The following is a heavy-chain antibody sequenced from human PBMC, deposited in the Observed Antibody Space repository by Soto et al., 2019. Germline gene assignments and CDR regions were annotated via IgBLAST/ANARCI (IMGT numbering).Heavy chain of an antibody. J-gene: IGHJ6*03. V-gene: IGHV4-39*01. Sequence: ETLSLTCTVSGGSISSSSYYWGWIRQPPGKGLEWIGSIYYSGSTYYNPSLKSRVTISVDTSKNQFSLKLSSVTAADTAVYYCASLYCSGGSCYSTGYYMDVWGKGTTVTVSS. CDR2: IYYSGST. CDR1: GGSISSSSYY. D-gene: IGHD2-15*01. CDR3: ASLYCSGGSCYSTGYYMDV.